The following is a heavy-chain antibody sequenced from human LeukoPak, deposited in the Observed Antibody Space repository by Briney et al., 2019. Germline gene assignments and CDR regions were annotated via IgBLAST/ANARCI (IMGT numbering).Heavy chain of an antibody. V-gene: IGHV3-21*01. D-gene: IGHD4-11*01. CDR3: ARDKAVTTELTQYFHH. CDR2: VSSSSSFI. J-gene: IGHJ1*01. CDR1: GFSFSSHS. Sequence: GGSLRLSCAASGFSFSSHSMNWVRQAPGKGLEWVSSVSSSSSFIYYADSVKGRFTISRDNAKKSLYLQMNSLRAEDTAVYYCARDKAVTTELTQYFHHWGQGTLVTVSS.